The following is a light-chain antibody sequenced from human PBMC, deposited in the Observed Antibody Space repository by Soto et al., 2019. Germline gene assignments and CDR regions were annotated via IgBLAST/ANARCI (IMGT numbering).Light chain of an antibody. Sequence: VVTHSPAALSVSPWERATLSCRASQPVNSNLAWYHHKPGQAPMLRLYVVSIRSTGSPDRFSGGGSGTDFTRTIVRLEPEDFGVYYCQHYGYCPITFGQGTRLEIK. CDR2: VVS. J-gene: IGKJ5*01. CDR1: QPVNSN. CDR3: QHYGYCPIT. V-gene: IGKV3-20*01.